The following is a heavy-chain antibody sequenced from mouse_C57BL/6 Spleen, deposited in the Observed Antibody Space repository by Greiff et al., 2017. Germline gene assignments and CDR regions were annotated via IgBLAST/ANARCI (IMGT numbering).Heavy chain of an antibody. D-gene: IGHD1-1*01. J-gene: IGHJ1*03. Sequence: EVNLVESGGGLVKPGGSLKLSCAASGFTFSSYTMSWVRQTPEKRLEWVATISGGGGNTYYPDSVKGRFTISRDNAKNTLYLQMSSLRSEDTALYYCARQPPYGSSPRWYFDVWGTGTTVTVSS. CDR1: GFTFSSYT. CDR3: ARQPPYGSSPRWYFDV. CDR2: ISGGGGNT. V-gene: IGHV5-9*01.